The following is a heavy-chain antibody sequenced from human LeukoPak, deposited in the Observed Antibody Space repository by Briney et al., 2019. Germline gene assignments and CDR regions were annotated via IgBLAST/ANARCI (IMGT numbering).Heavy chain of an antibody. CDR1: GFTFGNYA. D-gene: IGHD2-2*02. Sequence: GGSLRLSCAASGFTFGNYAMNWVRQAPGKGLEWVSTISGTGSSTYYADSAKGRFTISRDNSKDTLFLQLNSLTAADTAMYFCAKASVAIPQYCNSWGQGTLVTVSS. J-gene: IGHJ5*02. CDR2: ISGTGSST. V-gene: IGHV3-23*01. CDR3: AKASVAIPQYCNS.